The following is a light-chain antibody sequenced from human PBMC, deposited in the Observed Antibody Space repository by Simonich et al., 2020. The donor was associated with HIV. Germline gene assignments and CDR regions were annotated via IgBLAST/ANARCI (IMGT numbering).Light chain of an antibody. V-gene: IGKV3-15*01. CDR2: GAS. CDR3: QQYGSSPLYT. CDR1: QSVSSN. J-gene: IGKJ2*01. Sequence: EIVMTQSPATLSVSPGERAPLSCRASQSVSSNLAWYQQKPGQAPRLLIYGASTRATGIPARFSGSGSGTDFTLTISRLEPEDFAVYYCQQYGSSPLYTFGQGTKLEIK.